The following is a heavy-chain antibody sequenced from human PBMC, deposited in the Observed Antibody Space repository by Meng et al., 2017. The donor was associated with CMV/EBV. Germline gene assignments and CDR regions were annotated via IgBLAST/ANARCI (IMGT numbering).Heavy chain of an antibody. Sequence: GGSLRPSCAASGFTFSRYAMSWVRQAPGKGLEWVSAISGSGGITYYADSVKGRFTISRDNSKNTLYLQMNSLRAEDTAVYYCAKGFRAYSSSWYDVSDYWGQGTLVTVSS. CDR1: GFTFSRYA. D-gene: IGHD6-13*01. CDR3: AKGFRAYSSSWYDVSDY. CDR2: ISGSGGIT. V-gene: IGHV3-23*01. J-gene: IGHJ4*02.